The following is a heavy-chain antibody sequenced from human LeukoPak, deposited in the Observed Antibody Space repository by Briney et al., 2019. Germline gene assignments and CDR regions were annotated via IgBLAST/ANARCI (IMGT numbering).Heavy chain of an antibody. J-gene: IGHJ4*02. V-gene: IGHV1-8*01. CDR2: VNPNSGYT. Sequence: ASVKVSCKASGYSFTDFDITWVRQATGQGPEWMGWVNPNSGYTAYAQKFQGRVTMTRDTSMSAAYMELSSLRSEDTAVYYCARKLRNDVIYDYWGQGTLVTVST. CDR3: ARKLRNDVIYDY. D-gene: IGHD1-1*01. CDR1: GYSFTDFD.